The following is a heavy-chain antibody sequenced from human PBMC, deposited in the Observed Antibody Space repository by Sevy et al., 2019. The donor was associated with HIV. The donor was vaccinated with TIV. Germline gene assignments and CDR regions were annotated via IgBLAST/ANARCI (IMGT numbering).Heavy chain of an antibody. V-gene: IGHV3-23*01. D-gene: IGHD6-13*01. Sequence: GGSLKLSCAASGFTFSSYAMSWVRQAPGKGLEWVSAISGSGGSTYYADSVKGRFTISRDNSKNTLYLQMNSLRAEDTAVYYCAKDVKQLVAFATGGQGTLVTVSS. CDR1: GFTFSSYA. CDR3: AKDVKQLVAFAT. CDR2: ISGSGGST. J-gene: IGHJ4*02.